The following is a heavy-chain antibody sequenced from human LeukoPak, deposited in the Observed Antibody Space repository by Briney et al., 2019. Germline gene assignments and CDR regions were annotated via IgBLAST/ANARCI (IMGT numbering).Heavy chain of an antibody. CDR1: GGSFSGYY. V-gene: IGHV4-34*01. J-gene: IGHJ4*02. CDR3: ARGGGSRFHYGSGSYWSY. D-gene: IGHD3-10*01. Sequence: PSETLSLTCAVYGGSFSGYYWSWIRQPPGKGLEWIGEINHSGSTNYNPSLKSRVTISVDTSKNQFSLKLSSVTAADTAVYYCARGGGSRFHYGSGSYWSYWGQGTLVTVSS. CDR2: INHSGST.